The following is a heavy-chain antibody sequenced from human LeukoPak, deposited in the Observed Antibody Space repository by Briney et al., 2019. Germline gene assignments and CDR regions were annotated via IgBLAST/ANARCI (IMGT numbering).Heavy chain of an antibody. CDR1: GGSISSSSYY. V-gene: IGHV4-39*01. CDR2: IYYSGST. D-gene: IGHD3-16*01. Sequence: PSETLSLTCTVSGGSISSSSYYWGWIRQPPGKGLGWIGSIYYSGSTYYNPSLRSRVTISVDTSKNQFSLKLSSVTAADTAVYYCARRGSYVWGAFDIWGQGTMVTVSS. J-gene: IGHJ3*02. CDR3: ARRGSYVWGAFDI.